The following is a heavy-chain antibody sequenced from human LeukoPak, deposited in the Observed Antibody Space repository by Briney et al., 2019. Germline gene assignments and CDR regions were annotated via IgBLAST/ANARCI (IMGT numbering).Heavy chain of an antibody. J-gene: IGHJ3*02. CDR1: RFTFSSYS. V-gene: IGHV3-7*01. D-gene: IGHD1-26*01. Sequence: GGSLRLSCAASRFTFSSYSMNWVRQAPGKGLEWVANIKQDGSEKYYVDSVKGRFTISRDNAKNSLYLQMNSLRAEDTAVYYCARDWSLYDAFDIWGQGTMVTVSS. CDR2: IKQDGSEK. CDR3: ARDWSLYDAFDI.